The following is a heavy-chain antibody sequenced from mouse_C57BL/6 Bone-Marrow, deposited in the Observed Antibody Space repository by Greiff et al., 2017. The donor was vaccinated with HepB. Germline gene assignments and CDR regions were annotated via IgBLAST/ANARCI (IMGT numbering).Heavy chain of an antibody. CDR3: VLLLRYYFDY. Sequence: VQLQQSGAELARPGASVKMSCKASGYTFTSYTMHWVKQRPGQGLEWIGYINPSSGYTKYNQKFKDKATLTADKSSSTAYMQLSCLTSEDSAVYYCVLLLRYYFDYWGQGTTLTVS. J-gene: IGHJ2*01. CDR1: GYTFTSYT. V-gene: IGHV1-4*01. D-gene: IGHD1-1*01. CDR2: INPSSGYT.